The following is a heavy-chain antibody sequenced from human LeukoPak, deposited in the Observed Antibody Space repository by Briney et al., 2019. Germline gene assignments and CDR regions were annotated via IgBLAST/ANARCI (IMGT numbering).Heavy chain of an antibody. CDR2: INTNTGNP. V-gene: IGHV7-4-1*02. Sequence: ASVKVSCKASGYTFTSYAMNWVRQAPGQGLEWMGWINTNTGNPTYAQGFTGRFVFSLDTSVSTAYLQISSLKAEDTAVYYCARDTIVGATTWVDYWGQGTLVTVSS. CDR1: GYTFTSYA. J-gene: IGHJ4*02. CDR3: ARDTIVGATTWVDY. D-gene: IGHD1-26*01.